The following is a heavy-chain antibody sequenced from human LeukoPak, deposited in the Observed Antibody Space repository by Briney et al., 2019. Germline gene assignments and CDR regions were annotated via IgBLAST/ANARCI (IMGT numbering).Heavy chain of an antibody. V-gene: IGHV3-48*03. Sequence: GGSLRLSCAASGFTFSSYEMNWVRQAPGKGLEWVSYISSSGSTIYYADSVKGRFTIFRDNAKNSLYLQMSSLRAEDTAVYYCARGGDYDILTGHFDYWGQGTLVTVSS. D-gene: IGHD3-9*01. CDR3: ARGGDYDILTGHFDY. J-gene: IGHJ4*02. CDR2: ISSSGSTI. CDR1: GFTFSSYE.